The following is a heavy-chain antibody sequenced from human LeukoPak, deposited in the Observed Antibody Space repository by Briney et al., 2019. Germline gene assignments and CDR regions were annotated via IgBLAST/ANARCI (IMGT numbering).Heavy chain of an antibody. CDR1: GFTFSGYS. Sequence: GGSLRLSCAASGFTFSGYSMNWVRQAPGKGLEWVSAISGSGGSTYYADSVKGRFTISRDNSKNTLYLQMNSLRAEDTAVYYCAKGLHSSGWYYFDYWGQGTLVTVSS. D-gene: IGHD6-19*01. V-gene: IGHV3-23*01. CDR2: ISGSGGST. CDR3: AKGLHSSGWYYFDY. J-gene: IGHJ4*02.